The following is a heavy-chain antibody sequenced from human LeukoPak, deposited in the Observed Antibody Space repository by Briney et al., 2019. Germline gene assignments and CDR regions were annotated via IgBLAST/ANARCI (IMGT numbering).Heavy chain of an antibody. CDR2: ISGSGGST. V-gene: IGHV3-23*01. CDR3: AKAVKMGQLEYYFDY. Sequence: GGSLRLSCAASGFTFSSYGMSWVRQAPGKGLEWVAAISGSGGSTYYADSVKGRFTISRDNSKNTLYLQMNSLRAEDTAVYYCAKAVKMGQLEYYFDYWGQGTLVTVSS. CDR1: GFTFSSYG. D-gene: IGHD6-6*01. J-gene: IGHJ4*02.